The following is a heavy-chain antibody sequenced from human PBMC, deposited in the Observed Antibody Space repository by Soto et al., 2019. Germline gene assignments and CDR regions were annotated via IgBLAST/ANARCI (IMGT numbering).Heavy chain of an antibody. CDR2: ISYDGSNK. D-gene: IGHD6-6*01. V-gene: IGHV3-30*18. J-gene: IGHJ6*02. CDR3: AKDRVRPDEIKPTYYYYYGMDV. Sequence: GGSLRLSCAASGFTFSSYGMHWVRQAPGKGLEWVAVISYDGSNKYYADSVKGRFTISRDNSKNTLYLQMNSLRAEDTAVYYCAKDRVRPDEIKPTYYYYYGMDVWGQGTTVTVSS. CDR1: GFTFSSYG.